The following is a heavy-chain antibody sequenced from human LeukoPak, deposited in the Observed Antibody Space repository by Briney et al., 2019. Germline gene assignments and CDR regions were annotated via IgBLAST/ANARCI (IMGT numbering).Heavy chain of an antibody. Sequence: SETLSLTCAVYGGSFSGYYWSWIRQPPGKGLEWIGEINHSGSTNYNPSLKSRVTISVDTSKNQFSLKLSSATAADTAVYYCAPRVHADYGDSESTDYWGQGTLVTVSS. J-gene: IGHJ4*02. V-gene: IGHV4-34*01. CDR2: INHSGST. CDR3: APRVHADYGDSESTDY. CDR1: GGSFSGYY. D-gene: IGHD4-17*01.